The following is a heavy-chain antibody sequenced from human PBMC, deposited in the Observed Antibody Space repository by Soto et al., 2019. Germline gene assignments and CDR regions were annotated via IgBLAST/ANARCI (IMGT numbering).Heavy chain of an antibody. CDR3: SRDTRNYFYF. J-gene: IGHJ4*02. CDR1: GYTFNTYY. CDR2: ISTYNGNT. V-gene: IGHV1-18*01. Sequence: QVQLVQSGAEVKKPGASVKVSCKASGYTFNTYYISWLRQAPGQGLEWIGWISTYNGNTHYVPKFQGRITMTTDTSTNTDYMELRRLRSDDTALYFCSRDTRNYFYFLGPGTPVTGSS.